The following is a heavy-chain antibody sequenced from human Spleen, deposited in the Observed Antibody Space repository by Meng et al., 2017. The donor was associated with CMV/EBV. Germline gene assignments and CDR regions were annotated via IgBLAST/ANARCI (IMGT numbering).Heavy chain of an antibody. V-gene: IGHV3-9*01. D-gene: IGHD2-21*02. CDR1: GFTFDDFA. CDR3: TKGGGERVTFDAMDV. Sequence: SLKISCTASGFTFDDFAMHWVRQTPGEGLEWVSGISGNTGFIGYADSVKGRFTISRDKAKKTLSLQINTLRPEDTALYYCTKGGGERVTFDAMDVWGQGTTVTVSS. CDR2: ISGNTGFI. J-gene: IGHJ6*02.